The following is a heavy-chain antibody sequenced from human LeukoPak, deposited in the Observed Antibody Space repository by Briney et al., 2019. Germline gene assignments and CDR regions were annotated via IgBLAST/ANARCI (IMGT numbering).Heavy chain of an antibody. CDR2: INPGGDNT. Sequence: ASVKVSCKASGYTFTNYYIHWVRQAPGQGLEWMGLINPGGDNTDYAQNFQGRVTMTRDTSTSTAYMELSRLRSDDTAVYYCAKDGGRGYTYGLYYFDYWGQGTLVTVSS. CDR3: AKDGGRGYTYGLYYFDY. D-gene: IGHD5-18*01. V-gene: IGHV1-46*01. J-gene: IGHJ4*02. CDR1: GYTFTNYY.